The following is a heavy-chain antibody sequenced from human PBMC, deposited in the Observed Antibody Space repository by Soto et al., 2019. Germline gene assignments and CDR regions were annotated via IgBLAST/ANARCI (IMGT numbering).Heavy chain of an antibody. D-gene: IGHD2-15*01. CDR3: TACFHNSVGLDH. Sequence: PGGSLRLSCAGSGFTFRNPWMNWFRQAPGKGLEWVGLIKTTAGGGATDYAAPVKGRFTISRDDSKNTLYLQMDSLKTEDTAVYYCTACFHNSVGLDHWGQGTLVTVSS. CDR1: GFTFRNPW. J-gene: IGHJ4*02. V-gene: IGHV3-15*07. CDR2: IKTTAGGGAT.